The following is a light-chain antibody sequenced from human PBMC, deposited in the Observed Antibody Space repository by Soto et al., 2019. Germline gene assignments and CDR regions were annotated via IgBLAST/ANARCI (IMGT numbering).Light chain of an antibody. CDR2: DAS. J-gene: IGKJ1*01. Sequence: IVLTQSPDTLSLSPGDRATLSCRASQSVSSNYLAWYQQKLGQAPRLLIYDASRRATGIPDRFSGSGSGTEFTLTIGSLQSEDCALYYCQQYNNWPGTFGQGTKVDIK. CDR3: QQYNNWPGT. CDR1: QSVSSNY. V-gene: IGKV3D-20*02.